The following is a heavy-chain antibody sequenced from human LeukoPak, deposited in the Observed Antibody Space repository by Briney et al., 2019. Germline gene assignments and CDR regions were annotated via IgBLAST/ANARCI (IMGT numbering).Heavy chain of an antibody. Sequence: GGSLRLSRAASGFTVSSNYMSWVRQAPGKGLEWVSVIYSGGSTYYADSVKGRFTISRDNSKNTLYLQMNSLRAEDTAVYYCARGYYDSSGYYYGLDAFDIWGQGTMVTVSS. CDR2: IYSGGST. J-gene: IGHJ3*02. D-gene: IGHD3-22*01. V-gene: IGHV3-53*01. CDR1: GFTVSSNY. CDR3: ARGYYDSSGYYYGLDAFDI.